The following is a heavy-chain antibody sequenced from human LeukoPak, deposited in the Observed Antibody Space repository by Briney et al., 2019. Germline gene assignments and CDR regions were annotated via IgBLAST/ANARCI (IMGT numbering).Heavy chain of an antibody. CDR1: GGSISSGNYY. D-gene: IGHD2-15*01. CDR2: IYYSGST. CDR3: ARDLAFDY. V-gene: IGHV4-39*02. J-gene: IGHJ4*02. Sequence: PSETLSLTCTVSGGSISSGNYYWGWIRQPPGKGLEWIGNIYYSGSTYYNPSLKSRVTISVDTSKNQFSLKLSSVTAADTAVYYCARDLAFDYWGQGTLVTVSS.